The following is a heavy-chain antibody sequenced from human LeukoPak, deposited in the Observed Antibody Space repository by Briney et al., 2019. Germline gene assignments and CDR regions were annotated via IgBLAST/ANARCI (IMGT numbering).Heavy chain of an antibody. CDR3: ARLVRATLPFDH. D-gene: IGHD2-15*01. V-gene: IGHV4-39*01. CDR2: IYYSGTT. CDR1: GDSISNSRYY. Sequence: PSETLSLTCSVSGDSISNSRYYWGWIRQPPGKGLEWIANIYYSGTTYYNPSLKSRVTISVDTSKNQFSLKLNSVTAADTAVYYCARLVRATLPFDHWGQGTLVTVSS. J-gene: IGHJ4*02.